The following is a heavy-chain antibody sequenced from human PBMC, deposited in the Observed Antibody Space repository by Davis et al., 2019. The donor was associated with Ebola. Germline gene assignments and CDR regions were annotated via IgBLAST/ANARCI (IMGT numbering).Heavy chain of an antibody. CDR3: ARDHYDYVWGSIQTYYYYGMDV. Sequence: PGGSLRLSCAASGFTFSSYWMHWVRQAPGKGLVWVSRINSDGSSTSYADSVKGRFTISRDNAKNTLYLQMNSLRAEDTAVYYCARDHYDYVWGSIQTYYYYGMDVWGQGTTVTVSS. CDR2: INSDGSST. V-gene: IGHV3-74*01. CDR1: GFTFSSYW. D-gene: IGHD3-16*01. J-gene: IGHJ6*02.